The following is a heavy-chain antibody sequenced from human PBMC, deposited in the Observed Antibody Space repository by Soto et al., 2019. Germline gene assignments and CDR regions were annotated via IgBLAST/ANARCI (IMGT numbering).Heavy chain of an antibody. Sequence: PSQILSLTCGVSGDSIIGIYEWGWIRQSPGMGLEWIGCTYYTGSTYYNPSLKSRVTISVDTSKNQFSLRLSSVTAADTAVYYCARGGAYYYYYGMDVWGQGTTVTVSS. CDR3: ARGGAYYYYYGMDV. CDR2: TYYTGST. J-gene: IGHJ6*02. CDR1: GDSIIGIYE. V-gene: IGHV4-59*01.